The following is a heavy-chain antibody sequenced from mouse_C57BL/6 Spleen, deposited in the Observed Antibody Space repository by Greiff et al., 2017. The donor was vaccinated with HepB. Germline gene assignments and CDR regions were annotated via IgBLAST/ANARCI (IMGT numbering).Heavy chain of an antibody. CDR1: GYTFTSYW. D-gene: IGHD1-1*01. V-gene: IGHV1-55*01. CDR2: IYPGSGST. J-gene: IGHJ3*01. Sequence: QVQLQQPGAELVKPGASVKMSCKASGYTFTSYWITWVKQRPGQGLEWIGDIYPGSGSTNYNEKFKSKATLTVDTSSSTAYMQLSSLTSEDSAVYYCAKAYYYGSGGFADWGQGTLVTVSA. CDR3: AKAYYYGSGGFAD.